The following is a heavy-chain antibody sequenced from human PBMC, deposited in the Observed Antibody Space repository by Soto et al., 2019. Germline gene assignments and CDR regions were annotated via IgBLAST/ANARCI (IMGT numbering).Heavy chain of an antibody. J-gene: IGHJ4*02. CDR2: ISYDGSNK. CDR1: GFTFSSYA. V-gene: IGHV3-30-3*01. CDR3: ARGNYDFWSGYYR. Sequence: GGSLRLSCAASGFTFSSYAMHWVRQAPGQGLEWVAVISYDGSNKYYADSVKGRFTISRDNSKNTLYLQMNSLRAEDTAVYYCARGNYDFWSGYYRWGQGTLVTVSS. D-gene: IGHD3-3*01.